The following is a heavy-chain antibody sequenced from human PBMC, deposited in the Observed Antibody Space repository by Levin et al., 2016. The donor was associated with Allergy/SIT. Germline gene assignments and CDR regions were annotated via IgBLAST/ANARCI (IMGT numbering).Heavy chain of an antibody. V-gene: IGHV1-2*02. J-gene: IGHJ5*02. CDR1: GYNFINYY. CDR2: INPNSGVA. CDR3: ARSGCGHYCDSLEGNWFDP. D-gene: IGHD2-21*01. Sequence: ASVKVSCKASGYNFINYYLHWVRQAPGQGLEWMGWINPNSGVAHYAESFEGRVTMTRDTSINTVYMELGSLRSDDTAVYYCARSGCGHYCDSLEGNWFDPWGQGTLVTVSS.